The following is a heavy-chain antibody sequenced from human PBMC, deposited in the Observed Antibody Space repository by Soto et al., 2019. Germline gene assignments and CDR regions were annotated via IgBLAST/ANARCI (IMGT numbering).Heavy chain of an antibody. J-gene: IGHJ1*01. V-gene: IGHV4-34*01. CDR1: GGSFSGYY. Sequence: TSETLSLTCDVYGGSFSGYYWSWIRQPPGKGLEWIGEINHSGSTNYNPSLKSRVTISVDTSKNQFSLKLSFVTAADTAVYYCARGGCFGYCSGGSCYGARPSEYFQHWGQGTLVTVSS. CDR3: ARGGCFGYCSGGSCYGARPSEYFQH. D-gene: IGHD2-15*01. CDR2: INHSGST.